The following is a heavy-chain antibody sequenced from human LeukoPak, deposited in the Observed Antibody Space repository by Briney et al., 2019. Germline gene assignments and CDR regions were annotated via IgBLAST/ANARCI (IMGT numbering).Heavy chain of an antibody. CDR3: ARVSVRPAAVFDY. V-gene: IGHV4-34*01. CDR2: LNHSGST. J-gene: IGHJ4*02. D-gene: IGHD2-2*01. Sequence: TSETLSLTCAVYGGSLSGYSWSWIRRPPGKGLEWIGELNHSGSTNYNPSLKSRVTISVDTSKNQFSLKLSSVTAADSAFYYCARVSVRPAAVFDYWGQGTLVTVSS. CDR1: GGSLSGYS.